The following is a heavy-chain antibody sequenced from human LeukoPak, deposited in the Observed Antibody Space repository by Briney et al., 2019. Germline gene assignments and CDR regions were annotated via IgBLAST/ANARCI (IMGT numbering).Heavy chain of an antibody. D-gene: IGHD6-25*01. V-gene: IGHV1-69*04. CDR2: IIPILGIA. J-gene: IGHJ4*02. CDR3: ARDRSVSGPFDY. CDR1: GYTFTSYA. Sequence: SVKVSCKASGYTFTSYAMNWVRQAPGQGLEWMGRIIPILGIANYAQKFQGRVTITADKSTSTAYMELSSLRSEDTAVYYCARDRSVSGPFDYWGQGTLVTVSS.